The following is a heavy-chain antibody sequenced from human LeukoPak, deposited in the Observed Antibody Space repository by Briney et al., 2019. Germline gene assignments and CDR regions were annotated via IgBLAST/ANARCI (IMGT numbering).Heavy chain of an antibody. D-gene: IGHD3-22*01. CDR3: ARGKDYYDSSGYYDFDY. V-gene: IGHV1-18*01. CDR1: GYTFTSYG. CDR2: ISAYNGNT. Sequence: APVKVSCKASGYTFTSYGISWVRQAPGQGLEWMGWISAYNGNTNYAQKLQGRVTMTTDTSTSTAYMELRSLRSDDTAVYYCARGKDYYDSSGYYDFDYWGQGTLVTVSS. J-gene: IGHJ4*02.